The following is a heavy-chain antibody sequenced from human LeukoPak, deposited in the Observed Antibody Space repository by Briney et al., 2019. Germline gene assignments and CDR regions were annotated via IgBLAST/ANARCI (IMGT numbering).Heavy chain of an antibody. V-gene: IGHV4-59*12. CDR2: IYYSGNT. CDR3: ARDLNRDPGPAGYFDY. Sequence: SETLSLTCTVSGGSISSYYWSWLRQPPGKGLEWIGYIYYSGNTNYNPSLKSRVTISVDTSKNQFSLKLSSVTAADTAVYYCARDLNRDPGPAGYFDYWGQGTLVTVSS. J-gene: IGHJ4*02. CDR1: GGSISSYY.